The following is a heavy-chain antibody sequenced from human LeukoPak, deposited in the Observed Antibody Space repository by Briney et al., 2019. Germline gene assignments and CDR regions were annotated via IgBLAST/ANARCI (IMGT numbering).Heavy chain of an antibody. V-gene: IGHV1-3*03. J-gene: IGHJ4*02. CDR1: GYTFTGYY. Sequence: GASVKVSCKASGYTFTGYYMHWVRQAPGQRLEWMGWINAGNGNTKYSQEFQGRVTITRDTSASTAYMELSSLRSEDMAVYYCARESKLFFGETRWGQGTLVTVSS. D-gene: IGHD3-10*01. CDR3: ARESKLFFGETR. CDR2: INAGNGNT.